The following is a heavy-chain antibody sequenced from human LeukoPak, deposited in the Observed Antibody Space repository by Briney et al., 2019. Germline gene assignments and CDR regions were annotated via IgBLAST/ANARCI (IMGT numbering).Heavy chain of an antibody. J-gene: IGHJ4*02. D-gene: IGHD2-2*01. V-gene: IGHV4-31*03. CDR3: ARVGYDCSTTRCYPLTYDY. CDR1: GGSISSGDYY. Sequence: PSETLSLTCTVSGGSISSGDYYWNWIRQHPGKGLEWIGYIYHSGSNYYNLSLKCRVTISVDMSENQFSLKLSSVTAADTAVYYCARVGYDCSTTRCYPLTYDYWGREPWSPSPQ. CDR2: IYHSGSN.